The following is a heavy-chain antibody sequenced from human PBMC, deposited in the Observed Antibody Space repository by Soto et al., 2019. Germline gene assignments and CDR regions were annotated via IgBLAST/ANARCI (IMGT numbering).Heavy chain of an antibody. CDR1: GYTFTTYD. J-gene: IGHJ5*02. D-gene: IGHD2-2*01. CDR2: MNPNRTNT. CDR3: VRGGFLSHDHVIIAPATLGFDP. Sequence: ASVKVSCKASGYTFTTYDINWVRQAPGQGLEWMGWMNPNRTNTGYAEKFQGRVTMTRDTSISTAYMELSSLRYDDTAVYYCVRGGFLSHDHVIIAPATLGFDPWGQGTLVTVSS. V-gene: IGHV1-8*01.